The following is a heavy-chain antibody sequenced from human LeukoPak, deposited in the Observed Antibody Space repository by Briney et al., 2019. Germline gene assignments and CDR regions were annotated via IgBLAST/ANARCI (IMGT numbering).Heavy chain of an antibody. CDR2: ISYSGNT. Sequence: HPSETPSLTCTVSGGSISSGGYYWSWIRQHPGKGLEWIGYISYSGNTYYNPSLKSRLAISVDTSKNQFSLKLSSVTAADTAVYFCARENYFARSGHTLRYFDLWGRGPLVTVSS. J-gene: IGHJ2*01. D-gene: IGHD3-22*01. CDR3: ARENYFARSGHTLRYFDL. V-gene: IGHV4-31*02. CDR1: GGSISSGGYY.